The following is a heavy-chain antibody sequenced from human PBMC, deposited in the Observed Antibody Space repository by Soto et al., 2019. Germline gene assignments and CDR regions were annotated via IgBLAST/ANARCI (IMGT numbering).Heavy chain of an antibody. CDR2: INHSGST. V-gene: IGHV4-34*01. J-gene: IGHJ4*02. Sequence: QVQLQQWGAGLLKPSETLSLSCAVYGGSFSGYYWSWIRQPPGKGLEWIWEINHSGSTNYNPSLKGRVTISVDTSKNQFSLRLSSVTAADTALYYCASILRYLWGQGTLVTVSS. CDR3: ASILRYL. D-gene: IGHD3-16*01. CDR1: GGSFSGYY.